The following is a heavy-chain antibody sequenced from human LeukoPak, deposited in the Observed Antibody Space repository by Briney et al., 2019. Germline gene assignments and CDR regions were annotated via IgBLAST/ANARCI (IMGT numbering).Heavy chain of an antibody. D-gene: IGHD6-19*01. CDR2: ISAYNGDT. CDR3: ARDSSGWGAGWFDP. Sequence: ASVKVSCKASGYSFTSYDISWVRQAPGQGLEWMGWISAYNGDTNYAQKLQGRVTMTTDTSTSTAYMELRSLRSDDTAVYYCARDSSGWGAGWFDPWGQGTLVTVSS. V-gene: IGHV1-18*01. CDR1: GYSFTSYD. J-gene: IGHJ5*02.